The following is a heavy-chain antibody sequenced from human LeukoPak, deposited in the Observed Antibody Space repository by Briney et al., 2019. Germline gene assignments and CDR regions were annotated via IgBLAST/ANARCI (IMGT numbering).Heavy chain of an antibody. Sequence: PSETLSLTCTVSGGSINNYYWGCIRQPPGKGLERIAYISYGGNTNYNPSLKSLVTMSVDTSKNQFSLRLTTVTAADTAVYYCARDSNLEYSSSRGLGRWGQGTLVTVSS. CDR1: GGSINNYY. D-gene: IGHD6-6*01. J-gene: IGHJ4*02. CDR2: ISYGGNT. V-gene: IGHV4-59*12. CDR3: ARDSNLEYSSSRGLGR.